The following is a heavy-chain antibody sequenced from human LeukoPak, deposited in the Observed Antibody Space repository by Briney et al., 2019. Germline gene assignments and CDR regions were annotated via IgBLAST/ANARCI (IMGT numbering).Heavy chain of an antibody. CDR3: ASSPGLRFFDY. Sequence: PGGSLRLSCAASGFTFSTYGMHWVRQAPGKGLEWVAVIWYDGSNKYYADSVKGRFTISRDNSKNTLYLQMNSLRVEDTAVYYCASSPGLRFFDYWGQGTLVTVSS. CDR2: IWYDGSNK. V-gene: IGHV3-33*01. D-gene: IGHD3-3*01. J-gene: IGHJ4*02. CDR1: GFTFSTYG.